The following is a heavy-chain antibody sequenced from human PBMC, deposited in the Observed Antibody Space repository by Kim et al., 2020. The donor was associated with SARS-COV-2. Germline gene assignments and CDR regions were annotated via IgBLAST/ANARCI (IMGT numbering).Heavy chain of an antibody. V-gene: IGHV4-59*13. Sequence: SETLSLTCTVSGGSISSYYWSWIRQPPGKGLEWIGYIYYSGSTNYNPSLKSRVTISVDTSKNQFSLKLSSVTAADTAVYYCARALYSSSWYAPPGYFDYWGQGTLVTVSS. CDR1: GGSISSYY. CDR2: IYYSGST. J-gene: IGHJ4*02. CDR3: ARALYSSSWYAPPGYFDY. D-gene: IGHD6-13*01.